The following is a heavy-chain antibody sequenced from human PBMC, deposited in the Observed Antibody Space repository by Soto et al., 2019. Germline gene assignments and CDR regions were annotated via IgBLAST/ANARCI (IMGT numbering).Heavy chain of an antibody. V-gene: IGHV5-51*01. J-gene: IGHJ5*02. CDR2: IYPADSDT. Sequence: GESLKISCKASGYTFTSDWIGWVRQMPGKGLEWMGFIYPADSDTRYSPSFQGQVTISADKSISTAYLQWSSLKASDTAMYYCTRLMVVAAPAGWFDPWGQGTLVTVPQ. D-gene: IGHD2-15*01. CDR3: TRLMVVAAPAGWFDP. CDR1: GYTFTSDW.